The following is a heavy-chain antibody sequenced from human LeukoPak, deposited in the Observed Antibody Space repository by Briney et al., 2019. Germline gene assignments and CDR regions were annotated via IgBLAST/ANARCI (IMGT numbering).Heavy chain of an antibody. CDR3: ARGMDYYDNRGYTTDS. D-gene: IGHD3-22*01. V-gene: IGHV3-74*01. Sequence: GGSLRLSCAASGFTFSNYWMHWVRQVPGKGLVWVSRLNSDGSSTTYADSVKGRFTISRDNAKNTLYLQMNGLRVEDTAVYFCARGMDYYDNRGYTTDSWGQGTLVTVAS. J-gene: IGHJ4*02. CDR1: GFTFSNYW. CDR2: LNSDGSST.